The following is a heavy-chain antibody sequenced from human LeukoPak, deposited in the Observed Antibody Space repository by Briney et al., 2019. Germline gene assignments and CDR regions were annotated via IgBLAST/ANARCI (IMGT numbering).Heavy chain of an antibody. J-gene: IGHJ6*03. CDR2: IYYRGSA. CDR3: ARDIVVVPAAIRNYYYYMDV. Sequence: SETLSLTCTVSGGSLSSYYWSWIRQPPGKGLEYIGYIYYRGSANYNPSLKSRVTISVDTSKNQFSLKLTSVTAADTAVYYCARDIVVVPAAIRNYYYYMDVWGKGTTVTVSS. D-gene: IGHD2-2*02. CDR1: GGSLSSYY. V-gene: IGHV4-59*01.